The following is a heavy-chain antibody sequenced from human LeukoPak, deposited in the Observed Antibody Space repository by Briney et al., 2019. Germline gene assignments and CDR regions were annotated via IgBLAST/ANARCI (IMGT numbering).Heavy chain of an antibody. V-gene: IGHV3-21*01. Sequence: PGGSLRLSCAASGFTFSSYSMNWVRQAPGKGLEWVSSISSSSSYIYYADSVKGRFTISRDNAENSLYLQMNSLRAEDTAVYYCARAPGAYCSGGSCYSPDYWGQGTLVTVSS. J-gene: IGHJ4*02. CDR1: GFTFSSYS. CDR2: ISSSSSYI. D-gene: IGHD2-15*01. CDR3: ARAPGAYCSGGSCYSPDY.